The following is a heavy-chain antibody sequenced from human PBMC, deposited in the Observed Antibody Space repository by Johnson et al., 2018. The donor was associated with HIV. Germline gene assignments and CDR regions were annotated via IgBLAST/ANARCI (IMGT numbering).Heavy chain of an antibody. Sequence: QLVESGGGVVQPGRSLRLSCTASGFTFSSYGMHWVRQAPGKGLEWVAVISYDGSNKYYADSVKGRFTISRDNSKNTLYLQMNSLRAEDTAVYYCVRDRGTMLLDGAFDIWGQGTMVTVSS. V-gene: IGHV3-30*03. CDR1: GFTFSSYG. D-gene: IGHD3-10*01. CDR2: ISYDGSNK. CDR3: VRDRGTMLLDGAFDI. J-gene: IGHJ3*02.